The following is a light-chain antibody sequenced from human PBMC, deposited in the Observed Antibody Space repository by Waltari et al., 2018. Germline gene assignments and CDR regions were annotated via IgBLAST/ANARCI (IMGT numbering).Light chain of an antibody. Sequence: QSALTQPASVSGSPGQSITISCAGPSSDIGGYNKFSWYQQHPDEAPKLIIYETSKRPSGVSNRFSASKSGDTASLTISGLQAEDESDYYCTSYTSDNLYVFGSGTKVTVL. V-gene: IGLV2-14*01. J-gene: IGLJ1*01. CDR1: SSDIGGYNK. CDR3: TSYTSDNLYV. CDR2: ETS.